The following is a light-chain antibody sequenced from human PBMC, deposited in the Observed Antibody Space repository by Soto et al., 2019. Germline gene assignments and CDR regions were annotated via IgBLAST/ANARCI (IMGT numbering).Light chain of an antibody. CDR1: SSDVGSYNL. CDR3: CSYAGTVAYV. V-gene: IGLV2-23*02. J-gene: IGLJ1*01. CDR2: EVN. Sequence: QSVLTQPASVSGSPGQSITISCTGTSSDVGSYNLVSWYQQLPGKAPKVIICEVNKRPSGVSYRFSGSKSGNTASLTISGLQTQDEADYYCCSYAGTVAYVFGTGPKVTVL.